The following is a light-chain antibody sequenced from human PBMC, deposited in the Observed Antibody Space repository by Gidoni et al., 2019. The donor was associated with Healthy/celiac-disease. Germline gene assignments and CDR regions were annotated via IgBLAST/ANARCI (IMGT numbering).Light chain of an antibody. Sequence: EILLTQSPATLSLSPGERVTLSCRASQNINNNLVWYQQKPGQAPRLLMSDASNRPPGIPARFSGSGSGTHFTLTIISLETDDFAVYFCQQRDSWPYTFGQGTKLDIK. V-gene: IGKV3-11*01. CDR1: QNINNN. CDR3: QQRDSWPYT. J-gene: IGKJ2*01. CDR2: DAS.